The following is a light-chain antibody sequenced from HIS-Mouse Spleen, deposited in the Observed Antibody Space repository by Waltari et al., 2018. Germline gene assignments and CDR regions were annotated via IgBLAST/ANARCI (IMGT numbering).Light chain of an antibody. V-gene: IGKV3-20*01. CDR2: GAS. CDR3: QQYGSSPWIT. Sequence: EIVLTQSPGTLSLSPGERATLSCRASQSVSSSDLAWYQQKPGQAPRLLIYGASSRATGIPDRFSGSGSGTDFTLTISRLDPEDFAVYYCQQYGSSPWITFGQGTRLEIK. J-gene: IGKJ5*01. CDR1: QSVSSSD.